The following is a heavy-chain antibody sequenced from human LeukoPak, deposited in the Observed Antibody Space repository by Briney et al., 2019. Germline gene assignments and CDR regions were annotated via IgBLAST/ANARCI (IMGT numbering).Heavy chain of an antibody. D-gene: IGHD3-3*01. CDR1: GFTFDDYG. CDR2: INWNGGST. CDR3: ARAFPDFSHYYYYYYMDV. V-gene: IGHV3-20*04. Sequence: GGSLRLSCAASGFTFDDYGMSWVRQAPGKGLEWVSGINWNGGSTGYADSVKGRFTISRDNAKNSLYLQMNSLRAEDTALYYCARAFPDFSHYYYYYYMDVWGKGTTVTVSS. J-gene: IGHJ6*03.